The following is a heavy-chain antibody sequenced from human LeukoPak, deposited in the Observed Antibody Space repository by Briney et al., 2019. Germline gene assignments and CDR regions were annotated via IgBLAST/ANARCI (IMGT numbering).Heavy chain of an antibody. V-gene: IGHV1-69*02. Sequence: ASVTVSCKASGDTFSNYTINWVRQAPGQGLEWMGRIIPILGIANYAQKFQGRVTITADKSTNTAYMELSSLRSEDTAVYYCARTGLGNYYDSGSYYTVDYGMDVWGQGTRVTVSS. CDR3: ARTGLGNYYDSGSYYTVDYGMDV. CDR1: GDTFSNYT. CDR2: IIPILGIA. J-gene: IGHJ6*02. D-gene: IGHD3-10*01.